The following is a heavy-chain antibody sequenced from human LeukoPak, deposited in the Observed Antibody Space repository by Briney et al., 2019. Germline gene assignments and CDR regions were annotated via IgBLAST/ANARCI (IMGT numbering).Heavy chain of an antibody. CDR1: GFTLSSYS. CDR2: ISTTSRTI. J-gene: IGHJ4*02. CDR3: ARAGHADSFDY. D-gene: IGHD2-21*01. Sequence: GGSLRLSCAASGFTLSSYSMNWVRQAPGRGLEWVSYISTTSRTIHYADSVKGRFTISRDNAKNSLYLQMNSLRAGDTAVYYCARAGHADSFDYWGQGALVTVSS. V-gene: IGHV3-48*01.